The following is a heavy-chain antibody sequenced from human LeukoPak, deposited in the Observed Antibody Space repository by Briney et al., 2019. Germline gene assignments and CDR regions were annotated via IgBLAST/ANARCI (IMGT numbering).Heavy chain of an antibody. CDR3: TRMTTGHDY. CDR2: INHSGYT. J-gene: IGHJ4*02. CDR1: GVSFDDYY. Sequence: PSETLSLTCAVSGVSFDDYYWAWVRQTPGKGLEWIGEINHSGYTNDSPSLKSRVTLSIDTSRKQFSLNLRSVTVADAGIYYCTRMTTGHDYWGQGTLVTVSS. D-gene: IGHD4-17*01. V-gene: IGHV4-34*01.